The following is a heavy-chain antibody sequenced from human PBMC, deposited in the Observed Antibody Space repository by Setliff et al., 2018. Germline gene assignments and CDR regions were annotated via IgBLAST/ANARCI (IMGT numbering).Heavy chain of an antibody. CDR2: IYHDG. CDR1: GASLSSGTYY. J-gene: IGHJ4*02. D-gene: IGHD1-1*01. CDR3: AKGGGRYHSDS. V-gene: IGHV4-39*07. Sequence: PSETLSLTCTVSGASLSSGTYYWGWIRQPPGKGLEWIGRIYHDGNDKFYPSVHYSPSLESRVTISIDKSNNQFSLKMTSMTAADTAVYYCAKGGGRYHSDSWGQGILVTVSS.